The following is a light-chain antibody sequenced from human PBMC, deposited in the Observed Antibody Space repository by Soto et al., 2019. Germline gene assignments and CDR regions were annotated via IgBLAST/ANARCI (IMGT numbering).Light chain of an antibody. Sequence: QSVLTQAPSASVSPGHSVTICCTGTSSDGGGYDYVSWYQQHPGKAPKLMIYEVTKRPSGVPDRLSGSKSGNTASLTVSGLQAEDEADYYCSSYAGSNNVGFGTWTKVTVL. CDR3: SSYAGSNNVG. CDR1: SSDGGGYDY. J-gene: IGLJ1*01. CDR2: EVT. V-gene: IGLV2-8*01.